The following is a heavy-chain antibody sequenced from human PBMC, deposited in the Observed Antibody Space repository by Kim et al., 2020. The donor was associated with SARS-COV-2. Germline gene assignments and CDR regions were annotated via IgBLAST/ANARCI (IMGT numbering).Heavy chain of an antibody. CDR3: ARDNYDYIWGSYRNFDY. J-gene: IGHJ4*02. Sequence: SVKVSCKASGGTFSSYAISWVRQAPGQGLEWMGGIIPIFGTANYAQKFQGRVTITADESTSTAYMELSSLRSEDTAVYYCARDNYDYIWGSYRNFDYWGQGTLVTVSS. CDR1: GGTFSSYA. D-gene: IGHD3-16*02. CDR2: IIPIFGTA. V-gene: IGHV1-69*13.